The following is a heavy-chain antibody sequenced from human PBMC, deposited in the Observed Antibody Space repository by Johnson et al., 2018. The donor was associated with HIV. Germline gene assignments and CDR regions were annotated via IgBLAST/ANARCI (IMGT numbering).Heavy chain of an antibody. CDR3: ARASGEWDAFDI. CDR2: SSWNGGRP. V-gene: IGHV3-20*04. D-gene: IGHD3-10*01. CDR1: GFTFDNYG. J-gene: IGHJ3*02. Sequence: VQLVESGGRVVRPGESLRLSCEASGFTFDNYGMSWVRQGPGKGLEWVCGSSWNGGRPSYADSVKGRFIISRDNSKNTLYLQVGSLRAEDMAVYYCARASGEWDAFDIWGQGTVVTVSS.